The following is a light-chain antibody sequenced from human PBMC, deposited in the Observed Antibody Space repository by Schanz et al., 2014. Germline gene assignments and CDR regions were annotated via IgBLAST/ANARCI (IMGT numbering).Light chain of an antibody. V-gene: IGLV1-40*01. J-gene: IGLJ3*02. Sequence: QSVLTQPPSVSGAPGQRVTISCTGSSSNIGAGYGVHWYQQFPGTAPKLLIYDNSRRPSGVPDRFSGSKSGTSGTLAITGLQAEDEADYYCISYAGSNILVFGGGTKLTVL. CDR2: DNS. CDR3: ISYAGSNILV. CDR1: SSNIGAGYG.